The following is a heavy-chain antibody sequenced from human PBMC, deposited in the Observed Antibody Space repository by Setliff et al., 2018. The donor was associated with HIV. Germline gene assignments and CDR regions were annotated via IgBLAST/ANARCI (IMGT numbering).Heavy chain of an antibody. J-gene: IGHJ4*02. D-gene: IGHD3-22*01. CDR2: ISGSGGST. Sequence: GGSLRLSCAASGFTFSSYAMSWVRQAPGKGLEWVSAISGSGGSTYYAGSVKGRFTISRDNSGNTLYLQMNSLRAADTALYYCARDWDYSDSNGNLDSWGQGTLVTVSS. V-gene: IGHV3-23*01. CDR3: ARDWDYSDSNGNLDS. CDR1: GFTFSSYA.